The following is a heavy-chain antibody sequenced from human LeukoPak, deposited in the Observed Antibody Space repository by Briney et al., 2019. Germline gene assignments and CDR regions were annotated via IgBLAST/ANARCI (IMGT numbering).Heavy chain of an antibody. J-gene: IGHJ5*02. V-gene: IGHV3-66*01. Sequence: GGSLRLSCAASGFTVSTNYMSWVRQAPGKGLEWVSVIYSGGNTYYADSVEGRFTISRDNSKNTLYLQMNSLRAEDTAVYYCARGIGSQLRSGWFDPWGQGTLVTVSS. D-gene: IGHD3-3*01. CDR2: IYSGGNT. CDR3: ARGIGSQLRSGWFDP. CDR1: GFTVSTNY.